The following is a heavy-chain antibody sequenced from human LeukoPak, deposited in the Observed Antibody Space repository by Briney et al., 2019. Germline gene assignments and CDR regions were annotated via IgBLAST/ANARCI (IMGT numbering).Heavy chain of an antibody. CDR2: ISTSGPNI. Sequence: PGGSLRLSCAASGFTFSSCAMSWVRQAPGKGLEWVSAISTSGPNIYYADSVRGRFTISRDNSKNTLYLQMNSLRAEDTALYYCAKASAGYDNFDYWGQGTLVTVSS. J-gene: IGHJ4*02. CDR1: GFTFSSCA. V-gene: IGHV3-23*01. D-gene: IGHD5-12*01. CDR3: AKASAGYDNFDY.